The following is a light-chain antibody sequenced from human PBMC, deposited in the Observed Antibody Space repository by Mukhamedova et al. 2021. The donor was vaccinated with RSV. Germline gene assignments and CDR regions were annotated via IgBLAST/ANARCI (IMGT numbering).Light chain of an antibody. CDR2: GAS. J-gene: IGKJ2*01. Sequence: GEGATLSCRASQSVRSNFLAWYQQKPGRAPRLLLYGASNRATGIPDRFSGTGSGTDFTLTVSRLEPEDFAVYYCQQYGTSPSTFGQ. CDR1: QSVRSNF. V-gene: IGKV3-20*01. CDR3: QQYGTSPST.